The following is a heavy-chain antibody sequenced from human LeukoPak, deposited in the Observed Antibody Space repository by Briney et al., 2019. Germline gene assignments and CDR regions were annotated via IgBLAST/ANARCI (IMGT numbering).Heavy chain of an antibody. V-gene: IGHV4-38-2*02. CDR3: ARGSTMVRGIIPYFYEY. CDR1: GYSISSGYY. J-gene: IGHJ4*02. Sequence: KPSETLSLTCTVSGYSISSGYYWGWIRQPPGKGLEWIGSIYHSVSTHYNPSLKSRVTISVDTSKNQFSLKLSSVTAADTAIYYCARGSTMVRGIIPYFYEYWGQGTLVTVSS. D-gene: IGHD3-10*01. CDR2: IYHSVST.